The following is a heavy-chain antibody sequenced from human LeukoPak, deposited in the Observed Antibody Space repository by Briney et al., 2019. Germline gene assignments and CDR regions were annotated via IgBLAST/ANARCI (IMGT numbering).Heavy chain of an antibody. Sequence: ASVKVSCKASAYTFTSYSINWVRQAPGQGLEWMGWISTYNGNTNYAQKLQGRVTMTTDTSTSTAYMELRSLRSDDTAVYYCAKDRWRDGSSSFDNWGQGTLVTVSS. CDR1: AYTFTSYS. CDR3: AKDRWRDGSSSFDN. J-gene: IGHJ4*02. CDR2: ISTYNGNT. V-gene: IGHV1-18*01. D-gene: IGHD6-6*01.